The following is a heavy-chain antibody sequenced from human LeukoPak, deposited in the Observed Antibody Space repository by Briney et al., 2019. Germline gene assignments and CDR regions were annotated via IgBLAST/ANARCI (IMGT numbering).Heavy chain of an antibody. CDR2: IYPGDSDT. J-gene: IGHJ3*02. Sequence: PGESLKISCKGSGYSFTSYWIGWVRQMPGKGLEWMGTIYPGDSDTRYSPSFQGQVTISADKSISTAHLQWSSLKASDTAMYYCARRSLTNCGGDCSSAFDIWGQGTVVTVSS. V-gene: IGHV5-51*01. CDR1: GYSFTSYW. CDR3: ARRSLTNCGGDCSSAFDI. D-gene: IGHD2-21*02.